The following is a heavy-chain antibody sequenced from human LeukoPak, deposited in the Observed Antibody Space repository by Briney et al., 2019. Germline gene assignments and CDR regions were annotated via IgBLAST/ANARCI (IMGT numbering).Heavy chain of an antibody. V-gene: IGHV4-61*05. CDR1: GGSISSSSHY. CDR2: IYNSGST. D-gene: IGHD5-24*01. Sequence: SETLSLTCTVSGGSISSSSHYWNWIRQPPGKGLEWIGYIYNSGSTNYNPSLKSRVTMSVDTAKNQISLKLSSVTAADTAVYYCARIVSGGATIAALDYWGQGTLVTVS. J-gene: IGHJ4*02. CDR3: ARIVSGGATIAALDY.